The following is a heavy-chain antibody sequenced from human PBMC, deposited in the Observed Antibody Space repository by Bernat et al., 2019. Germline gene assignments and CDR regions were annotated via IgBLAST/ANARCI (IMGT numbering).Heavy chain of an antibody. CDR1: GYVFSDYE. D-gene: IGHD6-19*01. J-gene: IGHJ4*02. CDR2: ITTYNGNT. V-gene: IGHV1-18*01. Sequence: QVQLVQSGAEVKKPGASVTVSCKASGYVFSDYEISWVRQAPGQGLEWMGYITTYNGNTDYAQNLQGRVTMTTDTSTSTAYMELRSLMSDDTAVYYCARDDRYSSGWYDYWGQGTLVTVSS. CDR3: ARDDRYSSGWYDY.